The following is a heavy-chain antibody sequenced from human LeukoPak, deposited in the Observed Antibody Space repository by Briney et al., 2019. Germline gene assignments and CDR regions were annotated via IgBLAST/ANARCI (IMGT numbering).Heavy chain of an antibody. V-gene: IGHV1-2*06. J-gene: IGHJ4*02. CDR1: GYTFTGYY. Sequence: ASVKVSCKASGYTFTGYYMHWVRQAPGQGLEWMGRSNPNRGGTNYAQKFQGRVTMTRDTSISTAYMELSRLRSDDTAVYYCAREWYGSGKDYWGQGTLVTVSS. CDR2: SNPNRGGT. CDR3: AREWYGSGKDY. D-gene: IGHD3-10*01.